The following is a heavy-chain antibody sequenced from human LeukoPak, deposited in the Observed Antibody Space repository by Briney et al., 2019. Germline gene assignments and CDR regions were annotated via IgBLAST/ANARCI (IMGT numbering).Heavy chain of an antibody. CDR2: IKQDGSEK. V-gene: IGHV3-7*01. CDR1: GFTFSSYW. Sequence: GGSLRLSCAASGFTFSSYWMSWVRQAPGKGLEWVANIKQDGSEKYYVDSVKGRFTISRDNAKNSLYLQMNSLRAEDTAVYYCARGNSSGWYDPHYYYYYMDVWGKGTTVTISS. CDR3: ARGNSSGWYDPHYYYYYMDV. J-gene: IGHJ6*03. D-gene: IGHD6-19*01.